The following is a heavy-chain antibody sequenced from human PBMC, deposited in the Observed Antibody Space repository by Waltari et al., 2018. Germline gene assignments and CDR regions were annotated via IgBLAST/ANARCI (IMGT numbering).Heavy chain of an antibody. Sequence: QVQLVESGGGVVQPGRSLRLSCAASGFTFSSYGMHWVRQAPGKGLEWVAGISYDGSNKYYADSVKGRFTISRDNSKNTLYLQMNSLRAEDTAVYYCAKSPRVWRGGSEYFQHWGQGTLVTVSS. CDR3: AKSPRVWRGGSEYFQH. D-gene: IGHD3-3*01. CDR1: GFTFSSYG. V-gene: IGHV3-30*18. CDR2: ISYDGSNK. J-gene: IGHJ1*01.